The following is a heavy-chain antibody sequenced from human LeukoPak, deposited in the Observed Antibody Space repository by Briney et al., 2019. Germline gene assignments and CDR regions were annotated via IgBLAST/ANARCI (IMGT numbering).Heavy chain of an antibody. V-gene: IGHV3-30-3*01. J-gene: IGHJ4*02. Sequence: GGSLRLSCAASGFTFSSYAMHWVRQAPGKGLEWVAVISYDGSNKYYADSVKGRFTISRDNSKNTLYLQMNSLSAEDTAVYYCARGLGMDYFDYWGQGTMVSVCS. CDR1: GFTFSSYA. CDR2: ISYDGSNK. CDR3: ARGLGMDYFDY. D-gene: IGHD1-26*01.